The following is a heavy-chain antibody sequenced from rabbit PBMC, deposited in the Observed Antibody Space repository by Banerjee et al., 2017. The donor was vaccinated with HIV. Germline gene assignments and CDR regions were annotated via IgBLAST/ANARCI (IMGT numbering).Heavy chain of an antibody. CDR2: IYIGSSGDT. V-gene: IGHV1S45*01. Sequence: QEQLVESGGGLVQPGGSLKLSCKASGFDFSNYGVSWVRQAPGKGLEWGACIYIGSSGDTYYASWAKGRFTISKTSSTTVTLQMTSLTAADTATYFCARDLAGVIGWNFNLWGQGTLVT. CDR3: ARDLAGVIGWNFNL. J-gene: IGHJ4*01. CDR1: GFDFSNYG. D-gene: IGHD4-1*01.